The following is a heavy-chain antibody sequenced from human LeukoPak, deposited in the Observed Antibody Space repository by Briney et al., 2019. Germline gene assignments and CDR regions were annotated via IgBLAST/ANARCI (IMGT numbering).Heavy chain of an antibody. J-gene: IGHJ4*02. Sequence: PGASLRLSCAASGFTSTSYPMSWVRQAPGKGLEWVSTVSRSDGNTYYADSVKGRFTIARDSSKNTLYLQMNSLRAEDTAVYYCVKRDYCRGANCAFDYWGQGTLVTVSS. CDR2: VSRSDGNT. CDR1: GFTSTSYP. D-gene: IGHD2-15*01. V-gene: IGHV3-23*01. CDR3: VKRDYCRGANCAFDY.